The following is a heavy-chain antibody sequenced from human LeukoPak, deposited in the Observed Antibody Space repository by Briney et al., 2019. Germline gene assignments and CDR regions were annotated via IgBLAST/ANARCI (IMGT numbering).Heavy chain of an antibody. V-gene: IGHV1-2*02. CDR1: GYAFTGYY. J-gene: IGHJ3*02. CDR2: INPNSGGT. CDR3: ARVGAGTRAFDI. D-gene: IGHD6-13*01. Sequence: ASVKVSCKASGYAFTGYYMHWVRQAPGQGLEWMGWINPNSGGTNYAQKFQGRVTMTRDTSISTAYMELSRLRSDDTAVYYCARVGAGTRAFDIWGQGTMVTVSS.